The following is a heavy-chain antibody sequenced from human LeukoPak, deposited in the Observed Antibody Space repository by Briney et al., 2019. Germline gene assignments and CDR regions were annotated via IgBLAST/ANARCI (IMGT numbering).Heavy chain of an antibody. J-gene: IGHJ4*02. V-gene: IGHV1-69*16. Sequence: ASVKVSCKSSGGTFSSYIITWVRQAPGQGLEWMGGIIPILGTANYAQKFQGRVTITADESTSTAYMELSSLRSEDTAVYFCARTGYHYNSYGYYFLDYWGQGILVAVSS. CDR2: IIPILGTA. CDR3: ARTGYHYNSYGYYFLDY. D-gene: IGHD3-22*01. CDR1: GGTFSSYI.